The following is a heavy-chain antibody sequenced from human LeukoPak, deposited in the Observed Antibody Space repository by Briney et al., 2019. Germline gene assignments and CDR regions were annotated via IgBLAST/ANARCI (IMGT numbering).Heavy chain of an antibody. CDR3: AGGAHYYYDSSGYYGDLAY. V-gene: IGHV3-30-3*01. Sequence: GGSLRLSCAATGFTFSSYAMHWVRQAPGKGLEWVAVISYDGSNKYYADSVKGRFTISRDNSKNTLYLQISSLKAEDTAVYYCAGGAHYYYDSSGYYGDLAYWGQGTLVTVSS. D-gene: IGHD3-22*01. CDR1: GFTFSSYA. CDR2: ISYDGSNK. J-gene: IGHJ4*02.